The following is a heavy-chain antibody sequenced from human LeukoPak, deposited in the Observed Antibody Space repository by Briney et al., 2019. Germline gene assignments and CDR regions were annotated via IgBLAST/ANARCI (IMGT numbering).Heavy chain of an antibody. CDR1: GFTFSNYA. V-gene: IGHV3-30-3*01. D-gene: IGHD5-18*01. J-gene: IGHJ3*02. CDR3: ARRERLGYSYGRGTLDI. Sequence: GGSLRLSCAASGFTFSNYAMHWVRQAPGKGLEWMAFISYAGSNKYYADSVKGRFTISRDNSKNTLYLQMNSLRAEDTAVYYCARRERLGYSYGRGTLDIWGQGTMVTVSS. CDR2: ISYAGSNK.